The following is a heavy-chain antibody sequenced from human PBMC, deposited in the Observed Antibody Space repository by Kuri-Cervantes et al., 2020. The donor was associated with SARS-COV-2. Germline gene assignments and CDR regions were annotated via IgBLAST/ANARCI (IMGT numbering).Heavy chain of an antibody. J-gene: IGHJ6*03. CDR2: IYYSGST. V-gene: IGHV4-59*01. Sequence: SETLSLTCTVSGGSIRTYYWGWIRQPPGKGLEWIGYIYYSGSTNYNPPLKSRVTVSVDTSKNQFFLKLSSVTAADTAVYYCARLGKNCTNGMCNTYHYYYMDVWGKGTTVTVSS. CDR1: GGSIRTYY. CDR3: ARLGKNCTNGMCNTYHYYYMDV. D-gene: IGHD2-8*01.